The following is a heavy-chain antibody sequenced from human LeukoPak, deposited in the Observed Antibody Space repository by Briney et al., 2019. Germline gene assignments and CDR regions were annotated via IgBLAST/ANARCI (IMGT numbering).Heavy chain of an antibody. D-gene: IGHD2-2*01. Sequence: ASVKVSCKASGYTFTGYYMHWVRQAPGQGLEWMGWINPNSGGTNYAQKFQGRVTMTRDTSISTAYMELSRLRSDDTAVYYCARGLPGGDIVVVPAAILDYWGQGTLVTVSS. CDR2: INPNSGGT. CDR3: ARGLPGGDIVVVPAAILDY. V-gene: IGHV1-2*02. J-gene: IGHJ4*02. CDR1: GYTFTGYY.